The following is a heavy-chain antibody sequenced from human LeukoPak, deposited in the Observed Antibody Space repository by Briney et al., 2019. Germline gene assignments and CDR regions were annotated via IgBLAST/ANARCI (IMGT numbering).Heavy chain of an antibody. D-gene: IGHD2-2*01. CDR3: ARVSVPAAKWDAFDI. CDR2: INPNSGGT. CDR1: GYTFTGYY. V-gene: IGHV1-2*02. J-gene: IGHJ3*02. Sequence: ASVKVSCKASGYTFTGYYMHWVRQAPGQGLEWMGWINPNSGGTNYAQKFQGRVTMTRDTSISTAYMELSRLRSDDTAVYYCARVSVPAAKWDAFDIWRQGTMVTVSS.